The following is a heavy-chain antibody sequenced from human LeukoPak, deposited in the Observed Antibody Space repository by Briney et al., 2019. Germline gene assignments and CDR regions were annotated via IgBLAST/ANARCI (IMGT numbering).Heavy chain of an antibody. CDR3: AKTGGDYYDSSGSDY. V-gene: IGHV3-30*18. D-gene: IGHD3-22*01. CDR2: ISYDGSNK. Sequence: QAGGSLRLSCAASGFTFSSYGMRWVRQAPGKGLEWVAVISYDGSNKYYADSVKGRFTISRDNSKNTLYLQMNSLRAEDTAVYYCAKTGGDYYDSSGSDYWGQGTLVTVSS. CDR1: GFTFSSYG. J-gene: IGHJ4*02.